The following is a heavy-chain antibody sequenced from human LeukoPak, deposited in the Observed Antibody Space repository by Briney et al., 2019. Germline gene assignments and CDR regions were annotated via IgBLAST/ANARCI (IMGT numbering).Heavy chain of an antibody. D-gene: IGHD6-13*01. Sequence: GGSLRLSCAASGFTFSSYWMHWVRQAPGKGLVWVSRINTGGSSTSYADSVKGRFTISRDNAKNTLYLQMNSLRAEDTAVYYCAKVRSMAAADFDYWGQGTLVTVSS. CDR2: INTGGSST. V-gene: IGHV3-74*01. J-gene: IGHJ4*02. CDR1: GFTFSSYW. CDR3: AKVRSMAAADFDY.